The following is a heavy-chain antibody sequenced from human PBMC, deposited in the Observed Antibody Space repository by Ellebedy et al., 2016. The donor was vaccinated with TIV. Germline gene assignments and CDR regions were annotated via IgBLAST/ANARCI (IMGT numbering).Heavy chain of an antibody. CDR1: GYTFTSYG. Sequence: ASVKVSCXASGYTFTSYGISWLRQAPGQGPEWMAWISAYNGNTNYAQKFQGRVTLTTDASTSTAYMELRSLTFDDTAVYYCTKGDSGGAYRYFDIWGHGTLVTVSS. J-gene: IGHJ2*01. CDR2: ISAYNGNT. D-gene: IGHD3-16*01. CDR3: TKGDSGGAYRYFDI. V-gene: IGHV1-18*04.